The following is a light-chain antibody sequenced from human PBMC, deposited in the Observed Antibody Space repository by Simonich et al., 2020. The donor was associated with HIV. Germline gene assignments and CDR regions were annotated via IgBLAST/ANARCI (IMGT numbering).Light chain of an antibody. CDR3: QQANSFPRT. V-gene: IGKV1-12*01. CDR2: AAS. J-gene: IGKJ1*01. Sequence: DIQMTQSPSSVSASVGDRVTVTCRAIQSISSCLAWYQQKPGKAPKLLIYAASSLQSGVPSRFSGSGSGTDFTLTINNLQPEDFATYYCQQANSFPRTFGQGTKVEIK. CDR1: QSISSC.